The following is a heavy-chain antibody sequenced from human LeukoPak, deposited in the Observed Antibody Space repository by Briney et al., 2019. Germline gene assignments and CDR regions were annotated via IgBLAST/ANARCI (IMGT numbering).Heavy chain of an antibody. Sequence: SETLSLTCTVSGDSISSYFWSWIRQPPGKGLEWIGYFHNSGSANYNPSLKSRITMSVDTSKNQFSLKLRSVTAADTTVYYCARDSHSVDTATPRGFDPWGQGTLVTVSS. D-gene: IGHD2-15*01. V-gene: IGHV4-59*01. CDR1: GDSISSYF. CDR2: FHNSGSA. CDR3: ARDSHSVDTATPRGFDP. J-gene: IGHJ5*02.